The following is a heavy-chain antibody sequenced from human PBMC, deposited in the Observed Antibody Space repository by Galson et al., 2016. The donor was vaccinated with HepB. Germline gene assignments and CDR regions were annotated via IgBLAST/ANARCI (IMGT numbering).Heavy chain of an antibody. CDR1: GYSISSDYY. J-gene: IGHJ5*02. D-gene: IGHD1-26*01. CDR2: IFHSGKT. Sequence: ETLSLTCSVTGYSISSDYYWAWIRQPPGKGLEWIANIFHSGKTNYNPSLKSRISISVDTSKNQLSLNMISVTAADTAVYFCARTEFGIVEATTSIVGHWGQGTLVTVSS. V-gene: IGHV4-38-2*02. CDR3: ARTEFGIVEATTSIVGH.